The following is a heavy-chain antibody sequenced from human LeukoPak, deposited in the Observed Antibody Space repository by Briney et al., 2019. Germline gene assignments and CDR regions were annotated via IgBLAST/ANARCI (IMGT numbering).Heavy chain of an antibody. CDR2: IYYSGST. V-gene: IGHV4-59*01. Sequence: SETLSLTCTVSGGSISSYYWSWIRQPPGKGLEWIGYIYYSGSTNYNPSLKSRVTISVDTSENQFSLKLSSVTAADTAVYYCARVPTRNYFDYWGQGTLVTVSS. CDR3: ARVPTRNYFDY. D-gene: IGHD5-12*01. J-gene: IGHJ4*02. CDR1: GGSISSYY.